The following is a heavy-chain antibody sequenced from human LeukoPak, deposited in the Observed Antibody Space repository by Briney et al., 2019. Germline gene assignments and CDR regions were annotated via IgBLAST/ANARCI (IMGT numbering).Heavy chain of an antibody. CDR1: GGSISSGSYY. CDR2: IYTSGST. J-gene: IGHJ4*02. CDR3: ARSQYSGSYYSVGY. D-gene: IGHD1-26*01. Sequence: PSQTLSLTCTVSGGSISSGSYYWSWIRQPAGKGLGWIGRIYTSGSTNYNPSLKSRVTISVDTSKNQFSLKLSSVTAADTAVYYCARSQYSGSYYSVGYWGQGTLVTVSS. V-gene: IGHV4-61*02.